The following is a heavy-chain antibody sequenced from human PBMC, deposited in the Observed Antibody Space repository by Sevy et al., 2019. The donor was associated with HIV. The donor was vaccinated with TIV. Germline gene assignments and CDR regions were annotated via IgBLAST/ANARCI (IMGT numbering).Heavy chain of an antibody. CDR3: ARTTVTTLSSARNNWFDP. Sequence: SETLSHTCTVSGDSINNGDYYWSWIRQHPGKGLEWIGKIYYTGTTYYNPSLKSRLRISVERSENTLSLSLRSVTAADTAVYYCARTTVTTLSSARNNWFDPWGQVTLVTVSS. CDR2: IYYTGTT. V-gene: IGHV4-31*03. CDR1: GDSINNGDYY. D-gene: IGHD4-4*01. J-gene: IGHJ5*02.